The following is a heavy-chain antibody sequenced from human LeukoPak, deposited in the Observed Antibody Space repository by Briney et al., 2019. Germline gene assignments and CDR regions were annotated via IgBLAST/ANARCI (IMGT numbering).Heavy chain of an antibody. Sequence: GGSLRLSCAASGFTFDDYAMHWVRQAPGKGLEWVSGISYNSDTIAYADSVKGRFTISRDNANNSLYLQMNSLRAEDTALYYCAKDMRSTTVNAFDVWGQGTRVTVSS. CDR3: AKDMRSTTVNAFDV. CDR1: GFTFDDYA. V-gene: IGHV3-9*01. CDR2: ISYNSDTI. D-gene: IGHD4-17*01. J-gene: IGHJ3*01.